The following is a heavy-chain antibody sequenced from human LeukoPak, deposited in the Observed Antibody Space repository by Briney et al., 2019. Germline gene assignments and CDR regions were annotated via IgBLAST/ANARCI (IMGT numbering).Heavy chain of an antibody. J-gene: IGHJ4*02. CDR2: ISAYNGNT. D-gene: IGHD3-9*01. V-gene: IGHV1-18*01. CDR1: GYTFTSYG. Sequence: AASVKVSCKASGYTFTSYGISWVRQAPGQGLEWMGCISAYNGNTNFAQKLQGRVTMTTDTSTSTAYMDLRSLRSDDTAVYYCARDQAATNTQIRFCLDWGQGTLVTVSS. CDR3: ARDQAATNTQIRFCLD.